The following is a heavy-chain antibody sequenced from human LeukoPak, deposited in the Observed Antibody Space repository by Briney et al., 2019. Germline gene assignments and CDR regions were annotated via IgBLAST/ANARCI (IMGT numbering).Heavy chain of an antibody. CDR2: IKEDGTDI. Sequence: GGSLRLSCAASGFTFTAYSMTWVRQAPGRGPEWVARIKEDGTDIHYVDSVRGRFTISRDNARTSVYLQITSLRAEDTAVYYCAREWWYLDYWGQGTLVIVSS. CDR1: GFTFTAYS. D-gene: IGHD2-15*01. V-gene: IGHV3-7*03. J-gene: IGHJ4*02. CDR3: AREWWYLDY.